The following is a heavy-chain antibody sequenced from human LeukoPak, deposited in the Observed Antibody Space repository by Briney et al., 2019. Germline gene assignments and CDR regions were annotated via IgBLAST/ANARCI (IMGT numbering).Heavy chain of an antibody. CDR2: INPNSGGT. J-gene: IGHJ5*02. CDR1: GYTFTGYY. Sequence: GASVKVSCKASGYTFTGYYMHWVRQAPGQGLEWMGWINPNSGGTNYAQKFQGRVTMTRDTSISTAYMELSRLRSDDTAVYYCAREMSRKVGWFDPWGQGTLVTASS. V-gene: IGHV1-2*02. D-gene: IGHD1-14*01. CDR3: AREMSRKVGWFDP.